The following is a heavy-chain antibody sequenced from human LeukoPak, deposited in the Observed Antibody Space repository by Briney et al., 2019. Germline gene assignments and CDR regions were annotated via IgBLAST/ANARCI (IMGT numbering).Heavy chain of an antibody. D-gene: IGHD2-8*02. CDR3: ARGWCPHCHGMGD. V-gene: IGHV3-7*03. CDR2: IHQDGCEK. Sequence: GGSLRLSCTASGFTFSSYWLTGVRQAPARELEGVANIHQDGCEKYYVDSVRGRFTISREKAENLLYLQMESMRAEDTAVYFCARGWCPHCHGMGDWGKGTTVTVSS. CDR1: GFTFSSYW. J-gene: IGHJ6*01.